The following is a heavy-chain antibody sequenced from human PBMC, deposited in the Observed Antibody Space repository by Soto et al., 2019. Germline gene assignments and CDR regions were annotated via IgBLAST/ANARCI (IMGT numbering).Heavy chain of an antibody. V-gene: IGHV1-18*04. CDR2: ISAYNGNT. Sequence: QVQLVQSGAEVKKPGASVKVSCKASGYTFTSYGISWVRQAPGQGLEWMGWISAYNGNTNYAQKLQGRVTMTTDTSTSPAYMELRSLRSDDTAVYYCARVIYGSGSYGRYYYYYGMDVWGQGTTVPVSS. CDR1: GYTFTSYG. J-gene: IGHJ6*02. CDR3: ARVIYGSGSYGRYYYYYGMDV. D-gene: IGHD3-10*01.